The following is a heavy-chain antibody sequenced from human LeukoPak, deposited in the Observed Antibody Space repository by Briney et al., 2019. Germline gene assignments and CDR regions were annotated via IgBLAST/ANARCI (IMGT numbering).Heavy chain of an antibody. V-gene: IGHV4-30-2*01. J-gene: IGHJ4*02. CDR3: ARDSWCSSTSCPADY. CDR2: IYHNGNT. Sequence: SETLSLTCSVSGDYVHSTGYYWSWIRQPPGKGLEWIGYIYHNGNTQNNPSLRGRVTMSVDTSKNQFSLKLSSVTAADTAVYYCARDSWCSSTSCPADYWGQGTLVTVSS. CDR1: GDYVHSTGYY. D-gene: IGHD2-2*01.